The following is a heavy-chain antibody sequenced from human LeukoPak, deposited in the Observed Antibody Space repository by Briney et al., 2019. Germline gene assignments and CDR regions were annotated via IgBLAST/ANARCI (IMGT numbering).Heavy chain of an antibody. CDR3: AREEDYDGSGSYGPFDY. CDR2: ISSSGSTI. J-gene: IGHJ4*02. D-gene: IGHD3-22*01. CDR1: GFTFSNYE. Sequence: GGSLRLSCVASGFTFSNYEMNWVRQAPGKGLEWVSYISSSGSTIYYADSVKGRFTISRDNAKKSLYLQMNSLRAEDTAVYYCAREEDYDGSGSYGPFDYWGQGTLVTVSS. V-gene: IGHV3-48*03.